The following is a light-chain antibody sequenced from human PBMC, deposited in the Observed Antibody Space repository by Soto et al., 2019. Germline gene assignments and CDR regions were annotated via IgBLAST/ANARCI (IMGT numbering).Light chain of an antibody. J-gene: IGKJ1*01. Sequence: EIVLTQSPGTLSLSPGERATLSCRASQSVRSNLAWYQQKPGQAPRLVIYGASTRATGIPARFSGSGSGTEFTLTISSLQSEDFAVYYCQQYNNWPRTFGQGTKVDIK. CDR1: QSVRSN. CDR2: GAS. CDR3: QQYNNWPRT. V-gene: IGKV3-15*01.